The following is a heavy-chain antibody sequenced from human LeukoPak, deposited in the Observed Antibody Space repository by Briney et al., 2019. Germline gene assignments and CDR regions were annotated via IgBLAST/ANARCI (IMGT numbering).Heavy chain of an antibody. V-gene: IGHV3-21*04. D-gene: IGHD3-22*01. CDR1: GFTFSSYS. CDR2: ISSSSSYI. Sequence: PGGSLRLSCAASGFTFSSYSMNWVRQAPGKGLEWVSSISSSSSYIYYADSVKGRFTISRDDSKNTAYLQMNSLKTEDTAVYYCTRSVDYYDSSGYYLAYYYYYMDVWGKGTTVTISS. CDR3: TRSVDYYDSSGYYLAYYYYYMDV. J-gene: IGHJ6*03.